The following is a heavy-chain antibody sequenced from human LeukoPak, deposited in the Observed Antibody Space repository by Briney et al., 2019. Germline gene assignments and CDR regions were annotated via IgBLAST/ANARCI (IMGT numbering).Heavy chain of an antibody. J-gene: IGHJ4*02. Sequence: GGSLSLSCAASGFTFSSYSMNGVRQAPGKGLERVSSTSSSSSYIYYADSVKGRFTISRDNAKNSLYLQMNSLRAEDTAVYYCARLPHYYETPGDFDYWGQGTLVTVSS. D-gene: IGHD3-22*01. V-gene: IGHV3-21*01. CDR2: TSSSSSYI. CDR3: ARLPHYYETPGDFDY. CDR1: GFTFSSYS.